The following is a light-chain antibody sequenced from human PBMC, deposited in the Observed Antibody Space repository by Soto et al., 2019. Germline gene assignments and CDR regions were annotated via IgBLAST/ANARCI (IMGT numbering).Light chain of an antibody. CDR2: DVS. CDR3: SSYTSSSTLVV. J-gene: IGLJ2*01. V-gene: IGLV2-14*01. CDR1: SSDVGGYNY. Sequence: QSALTQAASVSGSPGQSITISCTGTSSDVGGYNYVSWYQQHPGKAPKLMIYDVSNRPSGVSNRFSGSKSDNTSSLTISGLQAEDEADYYCSSYTSSSTLVVFGGGTKLTVL.